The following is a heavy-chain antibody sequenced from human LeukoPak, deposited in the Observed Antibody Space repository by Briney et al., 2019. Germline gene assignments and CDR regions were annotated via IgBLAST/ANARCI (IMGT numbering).Heavy chain of an antibody. V-gene: IGHV4-59*01. CDR1: GGSISTYY. Sequence: PSETLSLTCTVSGGSISTYYGSWIRQPPGKGLEWIGYIYYSGSTNFNPSLKSRVTISVDTSKNQFSLKPSSVTAADMAVCYCARARRDGYNYYFDYWGQGTLVTVSS. CDR2: IYYSGST. D-gene: IGHD5-24*01. J-gene: IGHJ4*02. CDR3: ARARRDGYNYYFDY.